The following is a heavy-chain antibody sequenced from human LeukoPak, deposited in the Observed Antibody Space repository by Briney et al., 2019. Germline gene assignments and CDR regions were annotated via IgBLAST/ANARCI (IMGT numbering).Heavy chain of an antibody. CDR1: GFTFSSYG. CDR3: AFSAAGTDYYYYYMDV. V-gene: IGHV3-30*02. D-gene: IGHD6-13*01. J-gene: IGHJ6*03. CDR2: IPYDGNNK. Sequence: PGGSLRLSCAASGFTFSSYGVHWVRQAPGKGLEWVAFIPYDGNNKYYADSVKGRFTISRDNSKNTLYLQMNSLRAEDTAVYYCAFSAAGTDYYYYYMDVWGKGTTVTVSS.